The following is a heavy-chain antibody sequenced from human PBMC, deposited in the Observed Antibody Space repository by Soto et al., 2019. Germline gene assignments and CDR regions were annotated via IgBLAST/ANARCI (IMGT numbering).Heavy chain of an antibody. J-gene: IGHJ6*02. CDR1: GYTFTGYY. D-gene: IGHD2-2*01. CDR3: AREPAAISLYYYYYGMDV. CDR2: INPNSGGT. Sequence: ASVKVSCKASGYTFTGYYMHWVRQAPGQGLKWMGWINPNSGGTNYAQKFQGRVTMTRDTSISTAYMELSRLRSDDTAVYYCAREPAAISLYYYYYGMDVWGQGTTVTVSS. V-gene: IGHV1-2*02.